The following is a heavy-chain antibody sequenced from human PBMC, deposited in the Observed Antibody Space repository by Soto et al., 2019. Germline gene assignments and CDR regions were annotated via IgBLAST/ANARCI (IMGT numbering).Heavy chain of an antibody. D-gene: IGHD2-15*01. J-gene: IGHJ4*02. Sequence: QVQLVESGGGVVQPGRSLRLSCAASGFTFSSYGMHWVRQAPGKGLEWVAVIWYDGSNKYYADSVKGRFTISRDNSKNPPDLQKNRLRSQDPAVYFCWGGEYYLGRRWFSYHLGYRGQGTLVTVSS. CDR2: IWYDGSNK. CDR1: GFTFSSYG. V-gene: IGHV3-33*01. CDR3: WGGEYYLGRRWFSYHLGY.